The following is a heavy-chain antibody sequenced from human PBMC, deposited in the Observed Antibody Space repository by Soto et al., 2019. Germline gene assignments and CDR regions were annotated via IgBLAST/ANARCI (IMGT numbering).Heavy chain of an antibody. V-gene: IGHV3-23*01. CDR2: ISVSTGST. D-gene: IGHD2-2*01. CDR1: GFTFSSYA. J-gene: IGHJ4*02. CDR3: AKGRYCSSTTCSLSD. Sequence: EVHLLESGGGLVQPGGSLRLSCAASGFTFSSYAMSWVRQAPGKGLEWVSAISVSTGSTYYADSVKGRFTISKDNSKNTLYLEMNSLRAEDTAVYYCAKGRYCSSTTCSLSDWGQGTLVTVSS.